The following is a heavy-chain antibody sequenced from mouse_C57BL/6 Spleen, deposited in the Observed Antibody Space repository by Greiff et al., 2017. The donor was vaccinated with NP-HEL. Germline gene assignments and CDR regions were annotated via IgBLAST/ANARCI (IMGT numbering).Heavy chain of an antibody. D-gene: IGHD1-1*01. J-gene: IGHJ3*01. Sequence: EVKLMESGGGLVQPGESLKLSCESNEYAFPCHDMSWVRKTPEKRLELVAAINSDGGSTYYPDNMEIRLIISRDNTKKTLYLQLSSLRSVDTALYYCARHYYGSSRLAYWGQGTLVTASA. CDR1: EYAFPCHD. CDR3: ARHYYGSSRLAY. V-gene: IGHV5-2*01. CDR2: INSDGGST.